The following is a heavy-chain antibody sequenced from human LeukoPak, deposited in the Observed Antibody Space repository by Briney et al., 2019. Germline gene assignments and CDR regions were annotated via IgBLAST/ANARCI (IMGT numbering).Heavy chain of an antibody. CDR1: GFTFSSYG. J-gene: IGHJ4*02. D-gene: IGHD1-26*01. CDR3: ASLRVGATINIAPLDY. Sequence: QPGWSLRLSCAASGFTFSSYGMHWVRQAPGKGLEWVAFIRYDGSNKYYADSVKGRFTISRDNSKNTLHLQMNSLRAEDTAVYYCASLRVGATINIAPLDYWGQGTLVTVSS. V-gene: IGHV3-30*02. CDR2: IRYDGSNK.